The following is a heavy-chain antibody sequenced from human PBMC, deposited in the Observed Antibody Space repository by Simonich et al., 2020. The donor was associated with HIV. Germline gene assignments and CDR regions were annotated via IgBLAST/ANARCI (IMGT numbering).Heavy chain of an antibody. J-gene: IGHJ3*02. V-gene: IGHV3-30*07. D-gene: IGHD3-3*01. CDR2: ISYDGSNK. CDR3: ARDSRYYDFWSGYRPDAFDI. Sequence: QVQLVESGGGVVQPGRSLRLSCAASGFTFSSYAMHWVRQAPGKGLEWVAVISYDGSNKYYADSVKGRFTISRDKSKHTLYLQMNSLRAEDTAVYYCARDSRYYDFWSGYRPDAFDIWGQGTMVTVSS. CDR1: GFTFSSYA.